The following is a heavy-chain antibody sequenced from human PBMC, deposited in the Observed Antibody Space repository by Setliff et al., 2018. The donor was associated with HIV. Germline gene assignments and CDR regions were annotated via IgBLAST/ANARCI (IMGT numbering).Heavy chain of an antibody. CDR2: VSRGGST. V-gene: IGHV4-34*01. J-gene: IGHJ6*03. CDR1: DGSFSGYS. D-gene: IGHD2-21*01. CDR3: ARGILFFYYMDI. Sequence: SETLSLTCGVDDGSFSGYSWSWIRQSPGKGLEWIGEVSRGGSTTYNPSLKSRLTISVDTSKNQFSLKLSSVTAADTAVYYCARGILFFYYMDIWGRGTTVTVSS.